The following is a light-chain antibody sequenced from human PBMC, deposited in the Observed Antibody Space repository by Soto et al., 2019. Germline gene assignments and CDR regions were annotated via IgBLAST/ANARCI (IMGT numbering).Light chain of an antibody. CDR2: KAS. J-gene: IGKJ2*01. V-gene: IGKV1-5*03. Sequence: DIPMTQSPSTLSASVGDIVTITCRASQSISSWLAWYQQKPGKAPKLLVYKASNLNSGVPSRFSGSGSGTEFTLTISSLQPDDFASYYCQQYDRWYTFGQGTKLEIK. CDR1: QSISSW. CDR3: QQYDRWYT.